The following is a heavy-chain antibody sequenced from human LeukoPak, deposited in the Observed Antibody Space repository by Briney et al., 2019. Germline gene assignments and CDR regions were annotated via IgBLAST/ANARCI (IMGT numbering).Heavy chain of an antibody. CDR2: ISGSGGST. D-gene: IGHD3-10*01. CDR3: ASGHYGSGSPLFDY. CDR1: GFTFSSYA. Sequence: PGGSLRLSCAASGFTFSSYAISWVRQAPGKGLEWVSAISGSGGSTYYADSVKGRFTISRDNAKNSLYLQMNSLRAEDTAVYYCASGHYGSGSPLFDYWGQGTLVTVSS. V-gene: IGHV3-23*01. J-gene: IGHJ4*02.